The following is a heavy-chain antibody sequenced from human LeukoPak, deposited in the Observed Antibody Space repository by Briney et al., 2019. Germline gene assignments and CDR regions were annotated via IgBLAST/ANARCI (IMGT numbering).Heavy chain of an antibody. CDR1: GYTFTSYY. CDR3: ARDSGFLEWSPPPWFDP. CDR2: IIPIFGTA. V-gene: IGHV1-69*13. J-gene: IGHJ5*02. D-gene: IGHD3-3*01. Sequence: SVKVSCKASGYTFTSYYMHWVRQAPGQGFEWMGGIIPIFGTANYAQKFQGRVTITADESTSTAYMELSSLRSKDTAVYYCARDSGFLEWSPPPWFDPWGQGTLVTVSS.